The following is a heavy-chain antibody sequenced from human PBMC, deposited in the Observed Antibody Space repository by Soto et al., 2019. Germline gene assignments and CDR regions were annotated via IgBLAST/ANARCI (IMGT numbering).Heavy chain of an antibody. V-gene: IGHV3-48*01. CDR1: GFTFRSYA. D-gene: IGHD5-12*01. Sequence: XVQLVESGGGLVQPGGSLRLSCAASGFTFRSYAMNWVRQAPGKGLEWVSYINSGXXXXXYXXXXKGXXXXXRXNAKXXXXXXXXXXXXXXXXXXXXXXDXGYTGYDLEYWGQGALVTVSS. J-gene: IGHJ4*02. CDR2: INSGXXXX. CDR3: XXDXGYTGYDLEY.